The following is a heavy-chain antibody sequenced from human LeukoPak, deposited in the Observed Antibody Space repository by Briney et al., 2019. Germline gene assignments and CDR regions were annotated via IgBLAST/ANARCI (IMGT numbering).Heavy chain of an antibody. J-gene: IGHJ3*02. CDR2: IYYSGST. D-gene: IGHD3-22*01. CDR1: GGSISSSSYY. CDR3: ARHRTYYYDSSGSLRAFDI. V-gene: IGHV4-39*01. Sequence: SETLSPTCTVPGGSISSSSYYWGWIRQPPGKGLEWIGSIYYSGSTYYNPSLKSRVTISVDTSKNQFSLKLSSVTAADTAVYYCARHRTYYYDSSGSLRAFDIWGQGTMVTVSS.